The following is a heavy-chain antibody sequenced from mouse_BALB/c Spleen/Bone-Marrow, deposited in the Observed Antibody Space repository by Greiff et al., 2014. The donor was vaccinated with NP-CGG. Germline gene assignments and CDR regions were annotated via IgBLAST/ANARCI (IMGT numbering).Heavy chain of an antibody. Sequence: VKLMESGQGLEWIGWIYPGSGNTKYNEKFKGKATLTVDTSSSTAYMQLSSLTSEDTAVYFCVRNWDPYWGQGTTLTVSS. CDR2: IYPGSGNT. CDR3: VRNWDPY. V-gene: IGHV1-84*02. J-gene: IGHJ2*01. D-gene: IGHD4-1*01.